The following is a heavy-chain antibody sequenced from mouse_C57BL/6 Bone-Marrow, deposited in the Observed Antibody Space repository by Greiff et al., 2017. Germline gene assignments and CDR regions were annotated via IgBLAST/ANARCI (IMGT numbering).Heavy chain of an antibody. V-gene: IGHV1-75*01. CDR2: IFPGSGST. Sequence: VKLMESGPELVKPGASVKISCKASGYNFTDYYINWVKQRPGQGLEWIGWIFPGSGSTYYNEKFKGKATLTVDKSSSTAYMLLSSLTSEDSAVYFGARKSIYNGYEGYYFDYWGQGTTLTVSS. J-gene: IGHJ2*01. CDR1: GYNFTDYY. CDR3: ARKSIYNGYEGYYFDY. D-gene: IGHD2-2*01.